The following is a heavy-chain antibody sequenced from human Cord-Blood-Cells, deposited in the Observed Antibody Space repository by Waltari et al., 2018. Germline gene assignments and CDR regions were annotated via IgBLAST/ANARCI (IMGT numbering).Heavy chain of an antibody. Sequence: QLQLQESGPGLVQPSETLSLTCTVSGGSTSSSRYYWGWIRQPPGKGLEWIGSIYYSGSTYYNPSLKSRVTISVDTSKNQFSLKLSSVTAADTAVYYCARPRYSSSWYVDYWGQGTLVTVSS. CDR3: ARPRYSSSWYVDY. J-gene: IGHJ4*02. D-gene: IGHD6-13*01. CDR2: IYYSGST. V-gene: IGHV4-39*01. CDR1: GGSTSSSRYY.